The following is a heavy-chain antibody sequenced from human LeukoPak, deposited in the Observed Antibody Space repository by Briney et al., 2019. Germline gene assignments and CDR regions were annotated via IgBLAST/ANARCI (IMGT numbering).Heavy chain of an antibody. V-gene: IGHV3-74*01. Sequence: GGSLRLSCAASGFTFSSHWMHWVRQAPGKGLVWVSRINSDGSSISYADSVKGRFIISRDNAKNTLYLQMNSLRAEDTAVYYCTRPESSSSLACDHWGQGTLVTVSS. CDR1: GFTFSSHW. D-gene: IGHD2-2*01. J-gene: IGHJ4*02. CDR2: INSDGSSI. CDR3: TRPESSSSLACDH.